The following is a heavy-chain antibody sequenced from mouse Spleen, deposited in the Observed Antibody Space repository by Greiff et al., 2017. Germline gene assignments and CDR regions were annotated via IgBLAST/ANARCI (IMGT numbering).Heavy chain of an antibody. D-gene: IGHD2-1*01. CDR1: GYTFTSYW. CDR3: ARKSDYGNYGGAMDY. Sequence: QVQLQQPGAELVKPGASVKMSCKASGYTFTSYWITWVKQRPGQGLEWIGDIYPGSGSTNYNEKFKSKATLTVDTSSSTAYMQLSSLTSEDSAVYYCARKSDYGNYGGAMDYWGQGTSVTVSS. V-gene: IGHV1-55*01. J-gene: IGHJ4*01. CDR2: IYPGSGST.